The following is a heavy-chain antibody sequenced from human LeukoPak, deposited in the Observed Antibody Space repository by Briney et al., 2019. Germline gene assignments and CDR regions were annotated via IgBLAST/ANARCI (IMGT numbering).Heavy chain of an antibody. J-gene: IGHJ4*02. CDR3: ARHGPDYGGFDY. CDR2: IYPGDSDS. CDR1: GYSFTTYW. D-gene: IGHD4-23*01. V-gene: IGHV5-51*01. Sequence: GESPKISCKGSGYSFTTYWIGWVRQMPGKGLEWMGIIYPGDSDSRYSPSFQGQVTMSADKSTSTAYLQWSSLKASDTVMYYCARHGPDYGGFDYWGQGTLVTVSS.